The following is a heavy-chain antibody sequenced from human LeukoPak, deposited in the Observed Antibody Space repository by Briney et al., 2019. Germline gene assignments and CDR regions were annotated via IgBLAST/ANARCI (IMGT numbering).Heavy chain of an antibody. D-gene: IGHD6-19*01. J-gene: IGHJ4*02. Sequence: PSETLSLTCTVSGGSISSFYWSWIRQPPGKGLEWIGFIYHSGSTNYNASLKSRVTISLDTSKNQFSLKLSSVTAADTAVYYCAKYGTGWYEGYFDYWGQGTLVTVSS. CDR1: GGSISSFY. CDR2: IYHSGST. V-gene: IGHV4-59*13. CDR3: AKYGTGWYEGYFDY.